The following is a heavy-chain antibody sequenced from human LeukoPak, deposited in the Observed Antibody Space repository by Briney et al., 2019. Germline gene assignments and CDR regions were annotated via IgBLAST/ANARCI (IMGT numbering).Heavy chain of an antibody. CDR2: IYHSGST. CDR1: GYSISSGYY. J-gene: IGHJ3*02. Sequence: SETLSLTCTVSGYSISSGYYWGWIRQPPGKGLEWIGSIYHSGSTYYNPSLKSRVTISVDTSKNQFSLKLSSVTAADTAVYYCASLSTTVVTNDAFDIWGQGTMVTVSS. V-gene: IGHV4-38-2*02. D-gene: IGHD4-23*01. CDR3: ASLSTTVVTNDAFDI.